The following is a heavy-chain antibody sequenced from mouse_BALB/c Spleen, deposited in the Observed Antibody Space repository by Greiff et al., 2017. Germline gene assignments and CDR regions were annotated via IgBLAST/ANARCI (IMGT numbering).Heavy chain of an antibody. Sequence: EVHLVESGPELVKPGASVKMSCKASGYTFTDYYMDWVKQSHGESFEWIGRVNPYNGGTSYNQKFKGKATLTVDKSSSTAYMELNSLTSEDSAVYYCAREEIRTAPYFDYWGQGTTLTVSS. V-gene: IGHV1-19*01. CDR2: VNPYNGGT. J-gene: IGHJ2*01. CDR1: GYTFTDYY. D-gene: IGHD2-14*01. CDR3: AREEIRTAPYFDY.